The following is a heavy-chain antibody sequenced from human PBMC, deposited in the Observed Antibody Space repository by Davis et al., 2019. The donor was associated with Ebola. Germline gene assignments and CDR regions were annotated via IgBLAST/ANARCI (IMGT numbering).Heavy chain of an antibody. CDR1: GGTFSSYA. CDR3: ARGSSSSWYLPLY. V-gene: IGHV1-69*06. CDR2: IIPIFGTA. D-gene: IGHD6-13*01. J-gene: IGHJ4*02. Sequence: AASVKVSCKASGGTFSSYAISWVRQAPGQGLEWMGGIIPIFGTANYAQKFQGRVTITADKSTSTAYMELSSLRSEDTAVYYCARGSSSSWYLPLYWGQGTLVTVSS.